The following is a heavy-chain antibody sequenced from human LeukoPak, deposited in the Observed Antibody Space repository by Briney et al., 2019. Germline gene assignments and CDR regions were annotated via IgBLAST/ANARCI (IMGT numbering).Heavy chain of an antibody. Sequence: PGGSLRLSCAASGFTFSSYGMHWVRQAPGKGLEWVAVMSYDGSNKYYADSVKGRFTISRDNSKNTLYLQMNSLRAEDTAVYYCAKDGSREDYYYPSEPNWFDPWGQGTLVTVSS. CDR3: AKDGSREDYYYPSEPNWFDP. J-gene: IGHJ5*02. D-gene: IGHD3-10*01. CDR1: GFTFSSYG. V-gene: IGHV3-30*18. CDR2: MSYDGSNK.